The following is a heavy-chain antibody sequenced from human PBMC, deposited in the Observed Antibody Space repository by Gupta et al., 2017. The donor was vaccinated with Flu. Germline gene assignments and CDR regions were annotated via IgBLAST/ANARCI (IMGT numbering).Heavy chain of an antibody. V-gene: IGHV3-23*04. D-gene: IGHD2/OR15-2a*01. CDR1: GFTFTNYA. Sequence: EVQLVEAGGGSTQPGGSLRLSAEASGFTFTNYAMRWVRQAPGKGLEWVSGIPDSGTTTYYTDSVKGRFIISRDNSKNTLYLQMNSLRAEDTAVYYCAKETSQIGQPLFDYWGQGTPVTVSS. CDR3: AKETSQIGQPLFDY. J-gene: IGHJ4*02. CDR2: IPDSGTTT.